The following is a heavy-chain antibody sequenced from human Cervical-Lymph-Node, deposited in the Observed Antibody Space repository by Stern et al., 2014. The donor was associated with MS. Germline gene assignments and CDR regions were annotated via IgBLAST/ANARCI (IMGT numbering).Heavy chain of an antibody. J-gene: IGHJ4*02. Sequence: QVQLGQSGAEVKKPGASVKVSCKASGYTFTTYAMHWVRQAPGQRPEWMGWINVGVGDTKYSQKFQDRVTITIDTSATTAYMELNSLRSDDTAMYYCARDGYSSGWRVFDYWGQGTPVTVSS. D-gene: IGHD6-19*01. CDR2: INVGVGDT. CDR3: ARDGYSSGWRVFDY. CDR1: GYTFTTYA. V-gene: IGHV1-3*01.